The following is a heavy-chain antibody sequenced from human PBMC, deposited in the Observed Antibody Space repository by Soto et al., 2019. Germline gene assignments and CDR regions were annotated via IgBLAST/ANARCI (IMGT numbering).Heavy chain of an antibody. CDR3: ARVYRQWLGGYYYGMDV. CDR2: IIPIFGTA. V-gene: IGHV1-69*13. Sequence: SVKVSCKASGGTFSSYAISWVRQAPGQGLEWMGGIIPIFGTANYAQKFQGRVTITADESTSTAYMELSSLRSEDTAVYYCARVYRQWLGGYYYGMDVWGQGTTVTVSS. J-gene: IGHJ6*02. D-gene: IGHD6-19*01. CDR1: GGTFSSYA.